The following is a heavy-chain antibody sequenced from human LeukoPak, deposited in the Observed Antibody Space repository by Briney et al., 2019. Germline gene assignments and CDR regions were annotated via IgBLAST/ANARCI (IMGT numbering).Heavy chain of an antibody. CDR2: ISSSSSYI. CDR3: ALRPLRVRGVYENHYFDY. D-gene: IGHD3-10*01. V-gene: IGHV3-21*01. Sequence: GGSLRLSCAASGFTFSSYAMSWVRQAPGKGLEWVSSISSSSSYIYYADSVKGRFTISRDNAKNSLYLPMNSLRAEDTAVYYCALRPLRVRGVYENHYFDYWGQGTLVTVSS. J-gene: IGHJ4*02. CDR1: GFTFSSYA.